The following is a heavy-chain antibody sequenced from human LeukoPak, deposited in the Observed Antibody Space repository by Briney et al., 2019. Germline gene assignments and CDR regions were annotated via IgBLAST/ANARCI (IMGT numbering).Heavy chain of an antibody. D-gene: IGHD1-26*01. V-gene: IGHV4-4*09. CDR2: IYTSGST. J-gene: IGHJ4*02. CDR3: ARGYSGSYYVFDY. Sequence: SETLSLTCTVSGGSINSYYWSWIRQPPGKGLEWIGYIYTSGSTNYNPSLKSRVTISVDTSKNQFSLKLSSVTAADTAVYYCARGYSGSYYVFDYWGQGTLVTVSS. CDR1: GGSINSYY.